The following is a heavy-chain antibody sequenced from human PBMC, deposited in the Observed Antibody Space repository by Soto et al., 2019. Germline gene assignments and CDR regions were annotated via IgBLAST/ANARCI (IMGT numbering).Heavy chain of an antibody. CDR2: ISAYNGNT. V-gene: IGHV1-18*01. CDR3: ASAILTGYSFDY. Sequence: ASVKGSCKAFGLTFTRYGISWVGQAPGQGLEWMGWISAYNGNTNYAQKLQGRVTMTTDTSTSTAYMELRSLRSDDTAVYYCASAILTGYSFDYWGQGTLVTVSS. CDR1: GLTFTRYG. D-gene: IGHD3-9*01. J-gene: IGHJ4*02.